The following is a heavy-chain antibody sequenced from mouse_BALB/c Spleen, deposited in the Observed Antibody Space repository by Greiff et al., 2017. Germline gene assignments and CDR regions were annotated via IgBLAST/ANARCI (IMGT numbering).Heavy chain of an antibody. CDR2: ISSGGST. CDR1: GFTFSSYA. J-gene: IGHJ2*01. Sequence: EVQLVESGGGLVKPGGSLKLSCAASGFTFSSYAMSWVRQTPEKRLEWVASISSGGSTYYPDSVKGRFTISRDNARNILYLQMSSLRSEDTAMYYCARSTMITSFDYWGQGTTLTVSS. CDR3: ARSTMITSFDY. D-gene: IGHD2-4*01. V-gene: IGHV5-6-5*01.